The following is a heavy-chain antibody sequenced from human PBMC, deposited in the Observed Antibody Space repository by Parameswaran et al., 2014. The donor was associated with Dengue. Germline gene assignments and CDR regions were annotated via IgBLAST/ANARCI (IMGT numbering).Heavy chain of an antibody. J-gene: IGHJ6*03. CDR3: VRVGQYCTNDVCTTIRGYYYYMDV. D-gene: IGHD2-8*01. CDR2: ISYDGRKK. V-gene: IGHV3-30*04. Sequence: VRQAPGKGLEWVAVISYDGRKKYYADSVKGRFTISRDNPKNTLFLQMNSLRVEDTAVYYCVRVGQYCTNDVCTTIRGYYYYMDVWGKGTTVTVSS.